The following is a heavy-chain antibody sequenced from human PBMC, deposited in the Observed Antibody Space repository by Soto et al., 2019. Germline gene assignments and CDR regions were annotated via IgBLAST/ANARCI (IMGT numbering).Heavy chain of an antibody. D-gene: IGHD7-27*01. V-gene: IGHV3-30-3*01. CDR1: GFTFSSHA. Sequence: PGGSLRLSCGASGFTFSSHAMHWVRQAPGKGLEWVAVISYDGSNKYYADSVKGRFTISRDNSKNTLYLQMNSLRAEDTAVYYCARDHSSSLDLGILDYWGQGTLVTVSS. CDR2: ISYDGSNK. J-gene: IGHJ4*02. CDR3: ARDHSSSLDLGILDY.